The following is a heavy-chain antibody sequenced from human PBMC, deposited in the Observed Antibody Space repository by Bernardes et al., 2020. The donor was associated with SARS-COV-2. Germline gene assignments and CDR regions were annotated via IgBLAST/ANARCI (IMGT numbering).Heavy chain of an antibody. D-gene: IGHD3-3*01. CDR1: GGSINNYY. V-gene: IGHV4-59*01. CDR2: VHYSGST. J-gene: IGHJ5*02. Sequence: SETLSLTCSVSGGSINNYYWSWIRQVPGKGLEWIGYVHYSGSTNYNPSLKSRVTISLDTSRNQFSLKLSPVTAADTAVYYCARAYDFWSSYQFAPWGQGTLVTVSS. CDR3: ARAYDFWSSYQFAP.